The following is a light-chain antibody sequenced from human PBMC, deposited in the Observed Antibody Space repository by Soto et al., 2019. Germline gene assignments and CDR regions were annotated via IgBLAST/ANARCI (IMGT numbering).Light chain of an antibody. Sequence: DIVMTQSPATLSVSPGESATLSCRASQSVGTDLAWYQQKPGQGPRLVIYDASARATGFPARFSGSGSGTEFTLTINSLQSEDSAMYYCQQYDTWWTFGQGTKVEIK. V-gene: IGKV3-15*01. CDR1: QSVGTD. CDR3: QQYDTWWT. CDR2: DAS. J-gene: IGKJ1*01.